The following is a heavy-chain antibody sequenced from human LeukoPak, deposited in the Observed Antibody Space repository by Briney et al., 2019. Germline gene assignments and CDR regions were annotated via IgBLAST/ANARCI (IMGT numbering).Heavy chain of an antibody. CDR1: GGSISSYY. J-gene: IGHJ3*02. V-gene: IGHV4-59*01. D-gene: IGHD4-17*01. Sequence: SETLSLTCTVSGGSISSYYWSWIRQPPGKGLEWIGYIYYTGSTTYNPSLKSRVTISVDTSKNQFSLKLRSVTAADTAVYYCARLNADYGYYGPHDAFDIWGQGTLVAVSS. CDR2: IYYTGST. CDR3: ARLNADYGYYGPHDAFDI.